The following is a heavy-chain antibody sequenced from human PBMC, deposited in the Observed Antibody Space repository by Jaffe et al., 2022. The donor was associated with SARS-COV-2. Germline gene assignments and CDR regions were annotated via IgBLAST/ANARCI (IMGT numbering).Heavy chain of an antibody. CDR1: GYTFTSYG. CDR2: ISAYNGNT. J-gene: IGHJ5*02. D-gene: IGHD3-10*01. V-gene: IGHV1-18*01. Sequence: QVQLVQSGAEVKKPGASVKVSCKASGYTFTSYGISWVRQAPGQGLEWMGWISAYNGNTNYAQKLQGRVTMTTDTSTSTAYMELRSLRSDDTAVYYCARVTMVRGVIITRIEFDPWGQGTLVTVSS. CDR3: ARVTMVRGVIITRIEFDP.